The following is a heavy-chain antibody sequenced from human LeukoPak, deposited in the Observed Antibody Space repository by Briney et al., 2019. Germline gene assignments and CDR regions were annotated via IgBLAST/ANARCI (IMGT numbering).Heavy chain of an antibody. D-gene: IGHD1-26*01. CDR1: GFTFSSYS. V-gene: IGHV3-21*01. Sequence: PGGSLRLSCAASGFTFSSYSMNWVRQAPGKGLEWVSSISSSSSYIYYADSVKGRFTISRDNAKNSLYLQMNSLRAEDTAVYYCARILRYSGSYYAPPDYWGQGTLVTVSS. CDR3: ARILRYSGSYYAPPDY. J-gene: IGHJ4*02. CDR2: ISSSSSYI.